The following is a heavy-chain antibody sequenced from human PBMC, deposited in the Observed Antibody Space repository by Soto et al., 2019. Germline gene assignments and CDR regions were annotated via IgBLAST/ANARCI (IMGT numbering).Heavy chain of an antibody. CDR1: GFSFSNYG. CDR2: IWYDGSNR. V-gene: IGHV3-33*01. CDR3: TRAYNNGWYFDS. Sequence: GGSLRLSCAASGFSFSNYGMHWGRQAPGKGLEWVAVIWYDGSNRYYADSVKGRFTMSRDNSKNMLYLQMNSLKTEDTAVYFCTRAYNNGWYFDSWGQGALVTVSS. J-gene: IGHJ4*02. D-gene: IGHD6-19*01.